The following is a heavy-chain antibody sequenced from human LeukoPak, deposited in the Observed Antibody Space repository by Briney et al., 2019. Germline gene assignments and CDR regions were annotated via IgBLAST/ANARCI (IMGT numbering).Heavy chain of an antibody. J-gene: IGHJ3*02. Sequence: PSQTLSLTCTVSGVSISSGDYYWSWIRQPPGKGLEWIGYIYYSGSTYYNPSLKSRVTISVDASKNQFSLKLSSVTAADTAVYHCARHCCSGTAKRVFDIWGQGTMVTVSS. D-gene: IGHD2-15*01. CDR1: GVSISSGDYY. CDR2: IYYSGST. CDR3: ARHCCSGTAKRVFDI. V-gene: IGHV4-30-4*01.